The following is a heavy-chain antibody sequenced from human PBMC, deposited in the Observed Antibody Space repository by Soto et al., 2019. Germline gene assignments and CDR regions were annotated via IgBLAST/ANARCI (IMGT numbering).Heavy chain of an antibody. D-gene: IGHD3-10*01. CDR3: AKTGRGASPFDY. CDR2: ISYDGSNK. CDR1: GFTFSSYG. Sequence: QVQLVESGGGVVQPGRSLRLSCAASGFTFSSYGMHWVRQAPGKGLEWVAVISYDGSNKYYADSVKGRFTISRDNSKXTLYLQMNSLRAEDTAVYYCAKTGRGASPFDYWGQGTLVTVSS. V-gene: IGHV3-30*18. J-gene: IGHJ4*02.